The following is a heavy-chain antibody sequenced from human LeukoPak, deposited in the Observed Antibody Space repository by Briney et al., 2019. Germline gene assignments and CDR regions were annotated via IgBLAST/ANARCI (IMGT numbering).Heavy chain of an antibody. CDR1: GFTFSNYA. CDR2: LTSSGGTT. J-gene: IGHJ3*02. V-gene: IGHV3-23*01. D-gene: IGHD6-19*01. Sequence: GGSLRLSCATSGFTFSNYAMSWVRQAPGRGLEWVSGLTSSGGTTYYADSVKGRFTISRDNSRSTLYLQTNSLRVEDMAVYCCAKPVAGSSLGAFDIWGQGTMVTVSS. CDR3: AKPVAGSSLGAFDI.